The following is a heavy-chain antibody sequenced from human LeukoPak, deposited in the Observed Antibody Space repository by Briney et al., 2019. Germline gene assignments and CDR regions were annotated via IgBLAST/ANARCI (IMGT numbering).Heavy chain of an antibody. Sequence: GGSLRLSCAASGFTFSSYSMNWVRQAPGKGLEWVSSISSSSSYIYYADLVKGRFTISRDNAKNSLYLQMNSLRAEDTAVYYCARSGVAPQYYFDYWGQGTLVTVSS. CDR2: ISSSSSYI. V-gene: IGHV3-21*01. CDR1: GFTFSSYS. J-gene: IGHJ4*02. CDR3: ARSGVAPQYYFDY. D-gene: IGHD3-3*01.